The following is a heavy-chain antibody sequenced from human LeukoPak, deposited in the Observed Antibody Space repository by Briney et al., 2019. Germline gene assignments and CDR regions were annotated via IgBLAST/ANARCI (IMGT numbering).Heavy chain of an antibody. CDR3: ARMFGYGYNCYFDL. Sequence: PGGSLRLSCAVSGFTFSSYAMSWVRQAPGKGLGWVSTISGRGGTTYYADSVKGRFTISRDNSKNTLYLQMNSLRAEDTAVYYCARMFGYGYNCYFDLWGRGTLVTVSS. V-gene: IGHV3-23*01. CDR2: ISGRGGTT. D-gene: IGHD5-24*01. CDR1: GFTFSSYA. J-gene: IGHJ2*01.